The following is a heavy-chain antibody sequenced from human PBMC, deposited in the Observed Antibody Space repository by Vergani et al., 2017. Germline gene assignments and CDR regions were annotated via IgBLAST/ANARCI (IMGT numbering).Heavy chain of an antibody. Sequence: QVQLVESGGGVVQPGRSLRLSCAASGFTFSSYAMHWVRQAPGKGLEWVAVISYDGSNKYYADSVKGRFTISRDNSKNTLYLQMNSLRAEDTAVYYCAREGIFPFYYMDVGGKGTTVTVSS. J-gene: IGHJ6*03. CDR1: GFTFSSYA. V-gene: IGHV3-30*01. D-gene: IGHD3-3*01. CDR2: ISYDGSNK. CDR3: AREGIFPFYYMDV.